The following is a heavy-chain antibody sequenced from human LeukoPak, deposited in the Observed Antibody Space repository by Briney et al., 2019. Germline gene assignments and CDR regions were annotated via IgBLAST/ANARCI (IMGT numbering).Heavy chain of an antibody. CDR1: GFTFSSYG. CDR3: ANLLLGGATVTTSGYSMDV. V-gene: IGHV3-30*18. J-gene: IGHJ6*02. Sequence: GGSLRLSCAASGFTFSSYGMHWVRQAPGKGLEWVAVISYDGSNKYYADSVKGRFTISRDNSKNTLYLQMNSLRAEDTAVYYCANLLLGGATVTTSGYSMDVWGQGTTVTVSS. CDR2: ISYDGSNK. D-gene: IGHD4-17*01.